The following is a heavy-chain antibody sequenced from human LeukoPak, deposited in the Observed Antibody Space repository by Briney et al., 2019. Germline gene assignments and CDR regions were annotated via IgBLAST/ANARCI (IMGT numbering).Heavy chain of an antibody. Sequence: SETLSLTCTDSDGSISSYYWSWIRQAPGKGLEWIGYLYYTGDTNYNPSLKSRVTISLDTSNNQFSLKLNSVTAADAAVYYCARGQIFGGYDFHKVRDSWGQGTLVTVSS. D-gene: IGHD5-12*01. J-gene: IGHJ4*02. CDR2: LYYTGDT. CDR1: DGSISSYY. CDR3: ARGQIFGGYDFHKVRDS. V-gene: IGHV4-59*01.